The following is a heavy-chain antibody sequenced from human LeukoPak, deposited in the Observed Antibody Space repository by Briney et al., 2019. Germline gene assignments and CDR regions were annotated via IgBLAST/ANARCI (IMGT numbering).Heavy chain of an antibody. V-gene: IGHV4-59*08. CDR2: IDYSGST. Sequence: PSETLSLTCTVSGGAISIYYWNWIRQLPGKGLEWIGYIDYSGSTNYNPSLKSRVTVSVDTSKNQFSLKLSSVTAADTAVYYCARLYSSNWRLEYRGQGTLVTVSS. CDR1: GGAISIYY. D-gene: IGHD6-13*01. J-gene: IGHJ4*02. CDR3: ARLYSSNWRLEY.